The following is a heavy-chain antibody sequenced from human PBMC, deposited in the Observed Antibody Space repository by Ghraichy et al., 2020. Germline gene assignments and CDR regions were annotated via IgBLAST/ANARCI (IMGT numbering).Heavy chain of an antibody. D-gene: IGHD2-21*02. CDR3: ASAFCGGDCYPYNWFDP. J-gene: IGHJ5*02. V-gene: IGHV3-11*01. Sequence: LSLTCAASGFTFSDFYMSWIRQAPGKGLEWVSYISSSGNTTYYADSVKGRFTVSRANAKNSLFLQMNSLRADDTAVYYCASAFCGGDCYPYNWFDPWGQGTLVTVSS. CDR2: ISSSGNTT. CDR1: GFTFSDFY.